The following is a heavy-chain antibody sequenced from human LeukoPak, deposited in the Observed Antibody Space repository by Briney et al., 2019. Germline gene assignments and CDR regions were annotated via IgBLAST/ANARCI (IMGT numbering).Heavy chain of an antibody. Sequence: PGGSLRLSCAASGFIFSSYAMNWVRQAPGKGLEWVAVISYDGSNKYYADSVKGRFTISRDNSKNTLYLQMNSLRAEDTAVYYCAKRGYYYDSSGYYSRSYFDYWGQGTLVIVSS. J-gene: IGHJ4*02. CDR3: AKRGYYYDSSGYYSRSYFDY. V-gene: IGHV3-30*18. CDR1: GFIFSSYA. CDR2: ISYDGSNK. D-gene: IGHD3-22*01.